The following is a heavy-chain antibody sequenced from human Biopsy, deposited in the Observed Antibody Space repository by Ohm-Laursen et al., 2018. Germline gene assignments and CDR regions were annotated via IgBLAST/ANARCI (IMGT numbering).Heavy chain of an antibody. J-gene: IGHJ5*01. CDR3: ARDASQGFDS. CDR2: SNTDGSHT. Sequence: SLRLSCAASGFTFTNYWMHWVRQAPGKGLVWVSRSNTDGSHTNYADSVKGRKKNYTDNAKNTLYLYMSSLTVEDTAVYFCARDASQGFDSWGQGTLVTVSS. CDR1: GFTFTNYW. V-gene: IGHV3-74*01.